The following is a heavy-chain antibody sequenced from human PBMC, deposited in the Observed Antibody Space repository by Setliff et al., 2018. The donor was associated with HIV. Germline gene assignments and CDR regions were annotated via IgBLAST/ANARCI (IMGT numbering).Heavy chain of an antibody. D-gene: IGHD3-10*01. V-gene: IGHV7-4-1*02. J-gene: IGHJ5*02. Sequence: GASVKVSCKASADTFTNCLINWVRQAPGRGLELMGWINANTGNPRYAPGVTGRFVFSLDTSATTAHLQINGLKTDDTAVYYCARDYNYASGTYNWFDPWGQGTLVTVSS. CDR1: ADTFTNCL. CDR2: INANTGNP. CDR3: ARDYNYASGTYNWFDP.